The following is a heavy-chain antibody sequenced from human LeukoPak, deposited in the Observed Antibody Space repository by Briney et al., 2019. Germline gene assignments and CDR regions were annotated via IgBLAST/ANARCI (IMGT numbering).Heavy chain of an antibody. CDR1: GGSFSGYY. CDR2: INHSGST. D-gene: IGHD3-10*01. CDR3: ARGRGLLLWFGELLQNRGCSFGY. V-gene: IGHV4-34*01. Sequence: SETLSLTCAVYGGSFSGYYWSWIRQPPGKGLEWIGEINHSGSTNYNPSLKSRVTISVDTSKNQFSLKLSSVTAADTAVYYCARGRGLLLWFGELLQNRGCSFGYWGQGTLVTVSS. J-gene: IGHJ4*02.